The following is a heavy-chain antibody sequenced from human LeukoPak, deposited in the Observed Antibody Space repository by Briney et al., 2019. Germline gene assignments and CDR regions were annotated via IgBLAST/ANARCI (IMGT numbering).Heavy chain of an antibody. Sequence: GGSLRLSCAASGFRFSSYGMHWVRQAPGKGLEWVAVISYDESNKFYEDSVRGRFTISRDNSKNTLYLQMNSLRAEDTAVYYCAKGGGTGYSSSWFSNWGQGTLVTVSS. CDR3: AKGGGTGYSSSWFSN. CDR2: ISYDESNK. CDR1: GFRFSSYG. V-gene: IGHV3-30*18. D-gene: IGHD6-13*01. J-gene: IGHJ4*02.